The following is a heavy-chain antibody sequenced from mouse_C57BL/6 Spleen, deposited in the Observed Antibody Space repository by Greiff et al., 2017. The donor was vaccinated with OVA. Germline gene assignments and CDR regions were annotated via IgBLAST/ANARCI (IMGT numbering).Heavy chain of an antibody. J-gene: IGHJ1*03. Sequence: QVHVKQPGAELVMPGASVKLSCKASGYTFTSYWMHWVKQRPGQGLEWIGEIDPSDSYTNYNQKFKGKSTLTVDKSSSTAYMQLSSLTSEDSAVYYFARAPITTVVARGYFDVWGTGTTVTVSS. CDR1: GYTFTSYW. D-gene: IGHD1-1*01. CDR3: ARAPITTVVARGYFDV. CDR2: IDPSDSYT. V-gene: IGHV1-69*01.